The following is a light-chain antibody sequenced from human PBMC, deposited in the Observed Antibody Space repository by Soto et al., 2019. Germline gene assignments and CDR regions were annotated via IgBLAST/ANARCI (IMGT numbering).Light chain of an antibody. CDR1: QSINTY. CDR2: DAS. Sequence: ENVLTQSPATLSLSPGEGATLSCRASQSINTYLAWYQQKLGQAPRLLIYDASNRATGIQARFSGSGSGTEFTLTITSLEPEDSAVYFCKHRSDSWTCGQGTKVDIK. CDR3: KHRSDSWT. J-gene: IGKJ1*01. V-gene: IGKV3-11*01.